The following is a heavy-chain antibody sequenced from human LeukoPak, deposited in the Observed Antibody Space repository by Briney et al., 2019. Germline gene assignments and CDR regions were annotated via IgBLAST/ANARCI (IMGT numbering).Heavy chain of an antibody. J-gene: IGHJ5*02. D-gene: IGHD2-2*01. V-gene: IGHV1-2*04. CDR1: GYTFTGYY. CDR3: ARGRRVVVPAVKGDWFDP. Sequence: ASVTVSCKASGYTFTGYYMHWVRQAPGQGLEWMGWINPNSGGTNYAQKFQGWVTMTRDTSISTAYMELSRLRSDDTAVYYCARGRRVVVPAVKGDWFDPWGQGTLVTVSS. CDR2: INPNSGGT.